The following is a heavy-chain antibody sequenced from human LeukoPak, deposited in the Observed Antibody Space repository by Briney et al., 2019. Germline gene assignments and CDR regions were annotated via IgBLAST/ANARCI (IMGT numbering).Heavy chain of an antibody. J-gene: IGHJ4*02. Sequence: GGSLRLSCAASGFTFSSYAMTWVRQAPGKGLEWVANIKQDGSDKYYVESVRGRFTISKDNAKNSLYLQMDSLRAEDTAVYLCARGNWWVGAAQYCDYWGRGTLVTVSS. CDR1: GFTFSSYA. V-gene: IGHV3-7*01. CDR3: ARGNWWVGAAQYCDY. CDR2: IKQDGSDK. D-gene: IGHD2-8*02.